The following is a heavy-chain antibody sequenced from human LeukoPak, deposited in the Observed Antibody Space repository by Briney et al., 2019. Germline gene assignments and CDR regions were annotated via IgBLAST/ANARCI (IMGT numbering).Heavy chain of an antibody. V-gene: IGHV1-18*01. CDR2: ISAYYGNT. D-gene: IGHD3-10*01. J-gene: IGHJ3*02. CDR1: GYTFTSYG. CDR3: SRAPGFGDCFDI. Sequence: ASVKVSCKASGYTFTSYGISWVRQAPGQGLEWMGWISAYYGNTNYAQTLQGRVTMTTDTSTSTGYMELGSLTADDRGVDFCSRAPGFGDCFDIWGQGTMVTVSS.